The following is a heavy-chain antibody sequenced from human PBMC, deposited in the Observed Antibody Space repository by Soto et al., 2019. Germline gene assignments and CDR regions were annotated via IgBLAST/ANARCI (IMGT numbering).Heavy chain of an antibody. D-gene: IGHD3-3*01. V-gene: IGHV3-48*03. J-gene: IGHJ6*02. CDR2: ISSSGSTI. CDR3: ARSGSSITIFGVVTDYGMDV. CDR1: GFTFSSYE. Sequence: GGSLRLSCAASGFTFSSYEMNWVRQAPGKGLEWVSYISSSGSTIYYADSVKGRFTISRDNAKNSLYLQMNSLRAEDTAVYYCARSGSSITIFGVVTDYGMDVWGQGTTVTVS.